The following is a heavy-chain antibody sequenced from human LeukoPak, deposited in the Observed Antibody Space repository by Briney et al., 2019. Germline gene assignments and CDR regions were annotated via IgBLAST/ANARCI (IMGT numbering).Heavy chain of an antibody. CDR1: GGSINDRDW. V-gene: IGHV4-4*02. D-gene: IGHD2-15*01. J-gene: IGHJ4*02. CDR2: IQTTGRT. CDR3: ASADIGWNPAHY. Sequence: PSETLSLTCDVSGGSINDRDWWTWVRPPPEKGLEWLGEIQTTGRTNSNPFLRSRVTMSINKARKQVFLNLDSVTAADTAVYYCASADIGWNPAHYWGQGTLVIVSS.